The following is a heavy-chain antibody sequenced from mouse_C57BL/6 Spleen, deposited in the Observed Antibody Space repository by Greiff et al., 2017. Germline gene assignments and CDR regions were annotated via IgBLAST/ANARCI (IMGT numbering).Heavy chain of an antibody. V-gene: IGHV1-53*01. Sequence: QVQLQQPGTELVKPGASVKLSCKASGYTFTSYWMHWVKQRPGQGLEWIGNINPSNGGTNYNEKFKSKATLTVDKSSSTAYMQLSSLASEDSAVYCCARGEGNYAWFAYWGQGTLVTVSA. CDR2: INPSNGGT. D-gene: IGHD2-1*01. CDR3: ARGEGNYAWFAY. CDR1: GYTFTSYW. J-gene: IGHJ3*01.